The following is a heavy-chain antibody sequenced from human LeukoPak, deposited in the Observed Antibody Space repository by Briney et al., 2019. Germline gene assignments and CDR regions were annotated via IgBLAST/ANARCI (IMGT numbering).Heavy chain of an antibody. CDR2: ISRSGSTI. CDR3: AREWELDAFDI. V-gene: IGHV3-11*04. D-gene: IGHD1-7*01. CDR1: GFTFSDYY. J-gene: IGHJ3*02. Sequence: GGSLRLSCAASGFTFSDYYMNWIRQAPGKGLECVSYISRSGSTISYADSVKGRFTISRDNAKNSLYLQMNSLRAEDTAVYYCAREWELDAFDIWGQGTMVTVSS.